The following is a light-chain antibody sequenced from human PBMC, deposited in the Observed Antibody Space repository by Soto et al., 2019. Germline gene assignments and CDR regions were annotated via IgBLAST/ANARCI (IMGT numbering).Light chain of an antibody. CDR1: QDIGND. V-gene: IGKV1-6*01. J-gene: IGKJ4*01. CDR2: AAS. CDR3: LQDYNFPLT. Sequence: AIQMTQSPSSLSASVGDRVTITCRASQDIGNDLAWYQQRPGKAPKLLIYAASSLQSGVPSRFSGSGSGTDFTLTISSLQPGDFATYYGLQDYNFPLTFGGGTKVEIK.